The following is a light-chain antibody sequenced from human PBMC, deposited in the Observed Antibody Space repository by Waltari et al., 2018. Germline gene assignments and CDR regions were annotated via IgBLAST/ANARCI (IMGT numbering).Light chain of an antibody. Sequence: EIVVTQSPATLSVSPGERATLSCRASQSVSSNLAWYQQKPGQAPRLLIYGASPRATGILARFSGSGSGTEFTLTISSLQFEDFAVYYCQQYNNWPPTWTFGQGTKVEIK. V-gene: IGKV3-15*01. CDR1: QSVSSN. CDR2: GAS. CDR3: QQYNNWPPTWT. J-gene: IGKJ1*01.